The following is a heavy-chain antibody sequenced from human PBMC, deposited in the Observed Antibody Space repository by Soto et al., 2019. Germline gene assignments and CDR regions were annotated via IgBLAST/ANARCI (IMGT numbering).Heavy chain of an antibody. J-gene: IGHJ4*02. CDR1: GFTFSSYA. Sequence: GGSLRLSCAASGFTFSSYAMHWVRQAPGKGLEWVAVISYDGSNKYYADSVKGRFTISRDNSKNTLYLQMNSLRAEDTAVYYCASSQVLPYYYDSSGYYVDYWGQGTLVTVSS. CDR3: ASSQVLPYYYDSSGYYVDY. V-gene: IGHV3-30-3*01. CDR2: ISYDGSNK. D-gene: IGHD3-22*01.